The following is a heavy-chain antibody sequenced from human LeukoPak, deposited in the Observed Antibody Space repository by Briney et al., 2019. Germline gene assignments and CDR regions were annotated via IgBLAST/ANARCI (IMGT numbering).Heavy chain of an antibody. CDR3: AKVGAQLGSLGRFDP. J-gene: IGHJ5*02. CDR2: IYYSGST. V-gene: IGHV4-59*01. Sequence: SETLSLTCTVSGGSISSYYWSWIRQPPGKGLEWIGYIYYSGSTNYNPSLKSRVTISVDTSKNQFSLKLSSVTAADTAVYYCAKVGAQLGSLGRFDPWGQGTLVTVSS. CDR1: GGSISSYY. D-gene: IGHD5-24*01.